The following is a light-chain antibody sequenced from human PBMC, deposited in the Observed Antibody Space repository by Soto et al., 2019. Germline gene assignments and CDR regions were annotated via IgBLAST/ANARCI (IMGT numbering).Light chain of an antibody. CDR1: QSVSSN. J-gene: IGKJ1*01. Sequence: EIVLTQSPATLSVSPGERATLSCRASQSVSSNLAWYQQKPGQAPRLLIYAASTRATGIPARFSGSGSGTEFTLTISSLQXEDFAVYYCQQYNNWRTFGQGTKVDIK. CDR2: AAS. CDR3: QQYNNWRT. V-gene: IGKV3-15*01.